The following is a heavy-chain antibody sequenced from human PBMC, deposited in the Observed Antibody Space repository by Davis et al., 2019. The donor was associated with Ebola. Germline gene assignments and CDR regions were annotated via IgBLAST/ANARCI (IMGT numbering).Heavy chain of an antibody. D-gene: IGHD4-23*01. V-gene: IGHV5-51*01. Sequence: GGSLRLSCKGSGYNFATYWIGWVRQMPGKGLEWMGIIYPGDSDTRYSPSFQGQVTISADRSSSTAYLQWSSLEASDTAMYYCARRDYGGNPFYFDYWGQGTLVTVAS. CDR2: IYPGDSDT. CDR1: GYNFATYW. J-gene: IGHJ4*02. CDR3: ARRDYGGNPFYFDY.